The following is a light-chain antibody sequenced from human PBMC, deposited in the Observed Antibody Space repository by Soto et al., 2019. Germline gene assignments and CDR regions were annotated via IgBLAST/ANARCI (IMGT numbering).Light chain of an antibody. V-gene: IGKV1-5*03. Sequence: DIQMTQSPSTLSGSVGDRVTITCRASQTISSWLAWYQQKPGKAPKLLIYKASSLQSGVPSRFSGSGSGTDFTLTISSLQPDDFAMYYCQQYNPYSRTFGQGTKVDIK. CDR2: KAS. J-gene: IGKJ1*01. CDR1: QTISSW. CDR3: QQYNPYSRT.